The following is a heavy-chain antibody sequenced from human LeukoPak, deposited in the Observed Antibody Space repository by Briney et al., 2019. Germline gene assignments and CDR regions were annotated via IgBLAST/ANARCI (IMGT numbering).Heavy chain of an antibody. CDR3: ARDRRGSFYTFDL. D-gene: IGHD1-26*01. V-gene: IGHV4-59*01. J-gene: IGHJ3*01. Sequence: PSETLSLTCSVSGASLNGYFWNWVRQTPATGLEWIGYVSHTGATTSNPTLKSRVSITIDTSKSQISLTMTSVTAADSALYYCARDRRGSFYTFDLWGPGTIVSVS. CDR1: GASLNGYF. CDR2: VSHTGAT.